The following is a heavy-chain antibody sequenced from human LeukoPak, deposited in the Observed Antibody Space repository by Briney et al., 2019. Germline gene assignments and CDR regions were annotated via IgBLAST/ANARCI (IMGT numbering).Heavy chain of an antibody. V-gene: IGHV4-39*01. CDR3: ARLYNWNDNY. CDR1: GGSISSSSYY. Sequence: PSEPLSLTCTVSGGSISSSSYYWGWIRQPPGKGLEWIGSIYYSGSTYYNPSLKSRVTISVDTSKNQFSLKLSSVTAADTAVYYCARLYNWNDNYWGQGTLVTVSS. J-gene: IGHJ4*02. D-gene: IGHD1-1*01. CDR2: IYYSGST.